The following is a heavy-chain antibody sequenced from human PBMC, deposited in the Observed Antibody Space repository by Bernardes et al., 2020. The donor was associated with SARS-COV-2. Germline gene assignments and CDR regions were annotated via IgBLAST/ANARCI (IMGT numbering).Heavy chain of an antibody. CDR2: ISGSGLVI. CDR3: AKDSGFGDPYYYFDS. J-gene: IGHJ4*02. V-gene: IGHV3-23*01. CDR1: GFNFRNYA. Sequence: GGSLRLSCVASGFNFRNYALGWVRQVPGKGLEWVSGISGSGLVIQYANSVRGRFTVSRDDSKTTMYLQMNSLRAEDTAVYYCAKDSGFGDPYYYFDSWGQGTLVTVSS. D-gene: IGHD3-10*01.